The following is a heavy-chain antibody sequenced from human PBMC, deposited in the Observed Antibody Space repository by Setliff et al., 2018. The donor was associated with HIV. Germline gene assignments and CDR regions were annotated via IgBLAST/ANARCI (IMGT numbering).Heavy chain of an antibody. D-gene: IGHD5-18*01. Sequence: SSETLSLTCTVSGGSISSYYWSWIRQPAGKGLEWIGRIYTSGSTNYNPSLKSRVSISVDTSKNQFSLNVNSVTAPDTAVYYCVRHTRDTSLAHYYYYIDVWGKGTTVTVSS. CDR1: GGSISSYY. V-gene: IGHV4-4*07. CDR2: IYTSGST. J-gene: IGHJ6*03. CDR3: VRHTRDTSLAHYYYYIDV.